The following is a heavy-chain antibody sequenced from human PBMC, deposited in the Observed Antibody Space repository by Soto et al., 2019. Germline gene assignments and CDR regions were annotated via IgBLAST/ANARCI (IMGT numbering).Heavy chain of an antibody. D-gene: IGHD1-26*01. CDR1: GFTFSSYA. CDR2: ISGSGGST. CDR3: AKDRGATNCFDY. J-gene: IGHJ4*02. Sequence: GGSLRLSCAASGFTFSSYAMSWVRQAPGKGLEWVSAISGSGGSTYYADSVKGRFNISRDNSKNTLYLKMNSLRAEDTAVYYCAKDRGATNCFDYWGQGTLVTVSS. V-gene: IGHV3-23*01.